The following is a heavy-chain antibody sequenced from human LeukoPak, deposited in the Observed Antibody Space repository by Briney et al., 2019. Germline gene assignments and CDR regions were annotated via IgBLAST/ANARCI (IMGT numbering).Heavy chain of an antibody. V-gene: IGHV3-21*04. CDR1: GFTFSSYT. CDR2: ITSSSTYI. CDR3: ARDRYNWNYADY. D-gene: IGHD1-7*01. J-gene: IGHJ4*02. Sequence: GGSLRLSCVASGFTFSSYTLNWVRQAPGKGLEWVSSITSSSTYIHYADSVKGRFTISRDNAKNSLYLQMNSLRAEDTAVYYCARDRYNWNYADYWGQGTLVTASS.